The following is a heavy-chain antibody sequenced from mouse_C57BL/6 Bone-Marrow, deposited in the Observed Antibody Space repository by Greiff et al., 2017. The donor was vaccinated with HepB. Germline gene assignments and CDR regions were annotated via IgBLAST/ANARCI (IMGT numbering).Heavy chain of an antibody. CDR1: GFTFSSYG. J-gene: IGHJ4*01. CDR2: ISSGGSYT. D-gene: IGHD2-12*01. Sequence: EVQVVESGGDLVKPGGSLKLSCAASGFTFSSYGMSWVRQTPDKRLEWVATISSGGSYTYYPASVKGRFTISRDNAKNTLYLQMSSLKSEDTAMYYCARPPSYLYAMDYWGQGTSVTVSS. CDR3: ARPPSYLYAMDY. V-gene: IGHV5-6*01.